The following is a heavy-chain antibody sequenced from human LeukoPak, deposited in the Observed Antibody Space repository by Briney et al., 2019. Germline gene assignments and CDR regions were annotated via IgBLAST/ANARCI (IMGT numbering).Heavy chain of an antibody. D-gene: IGHD6-19*01. J-gene: IGHJ4*02. CDR2: ISYDGSNK. CDR3: ASDQWLVLPVY. CDR1: GFTFSSYG. V-gene: IGHV3-30*03. Sequence: GGSLRLSCAASGFTFSSYGMHWVRQAPGKGLEWVAVISYDGSNKYYADSMKGRFTVSRDNSKNTLYLQMNSLRAEDTAVYYCASDQWLVLPVYWGQGTLVTVSS.